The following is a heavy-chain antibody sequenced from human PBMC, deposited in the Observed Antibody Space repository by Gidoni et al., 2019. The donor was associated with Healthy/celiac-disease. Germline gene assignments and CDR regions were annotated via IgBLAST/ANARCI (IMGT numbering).Heavy chain of an antibody. V-gene: IGHV3-9*01. D-gene: IGHD1-26*01. CDR1: VFTFVYYA. CDR3: AKGLVVGATFYFDY. Sequence: EVQLVESGGGLVQPGMSLQLSCAASVFTFVYYAMHWVRQAPGKGLEWVSGISWNSGSRGYADSVKGRFTISRDNAKNSLYLQMNSLRAEDTALYYCAKGLVVGATFYFDYWGQGTLVTVSS. J-gene: IGHJ4*02. CDR2: ISWNSGSR.